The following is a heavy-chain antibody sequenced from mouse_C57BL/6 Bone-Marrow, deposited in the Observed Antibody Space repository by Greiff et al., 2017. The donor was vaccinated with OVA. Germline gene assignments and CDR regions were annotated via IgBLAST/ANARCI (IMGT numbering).Heavy chain of an antibody. CDR1: GYTFTGYW. Sequence: QVQLQQSGAELMKPGASVKLSCKATGYTFTGYWMEWVKPRPGHGLEWIGEILPGSGSTNYNEKFKGKATFTADTSSNTAYMQLSSLTTEDSAIYDCARSREIYYDYDVDYWGQGTTLTVSS. CDR2: ILPGSGST. J-gene: IGHJ2*01. D-gene: IGHD2-4*01. CDR3: ARSREIYYDYDVDY. V-gene: IGHV1-9*01.